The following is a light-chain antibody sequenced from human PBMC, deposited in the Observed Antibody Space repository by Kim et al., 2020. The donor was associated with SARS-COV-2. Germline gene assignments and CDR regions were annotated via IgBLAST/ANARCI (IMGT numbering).Light chain of an antibody. Sequence: LTQPASVSGSPGQSITISCTGTSNDVGDYKFVSWYQQHPGKAPKLIIYDVTNRPSGVSNRFSGSKSGNTASLTISGLQAEDEADYYCSSYTTSTTWLFGGGTKLTVL. J-gene: IGLJ2*01. V-gene: IGLV2-14*03. CDR3: SSYTTSTTWL. CDR1: SNDVGDYKF. CDR2: DVT.